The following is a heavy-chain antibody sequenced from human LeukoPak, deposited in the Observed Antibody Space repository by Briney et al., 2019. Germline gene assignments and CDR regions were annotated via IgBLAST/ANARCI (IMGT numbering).Heavy chain of an antibody. CDR3: AREGVDTAMDYSSGWYRSSGYYYYMDV. J-gene: IGHJ6*03. CDR2: INHSGST. D-gene: IGHD6-19*01. Sequence: SETLSLTCAVYGGSFSGYYWSWIRQPPGKGLEWIGEINHSGSTNYNPSLKSRVTISVDTSKNQFSLKLSSVTAADTAVYYCAREGVDTAMDYSSGWYRSSGYYYYMDVWGKGTTVTVSS. V-gene: IGHV4-34*01. CDR1: GGSFSGYY.